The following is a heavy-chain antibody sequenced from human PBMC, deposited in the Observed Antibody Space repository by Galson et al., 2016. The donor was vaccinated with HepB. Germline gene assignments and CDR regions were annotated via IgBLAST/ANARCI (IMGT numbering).Heavy chain of an antibody. Sequence: SLRLSCAASGFTFSSYAMSWVRQAPGKGLEWVSTISGSGGRTYYADSVKGRFTISRDNSKSTLYLQMNSLRAEDTAVYFCAKDPEYADYSDLWGWFDPWGQGTLVTVSS. V-gene: IGHV3-23*01. J-gene: IGHJ5*02. CDR1: GFTFSSYA. CDR3: AKDPEYADYSDLWGWFDP. D-gene: IGHD4-17*01. CDR2: ISGSGGRT.